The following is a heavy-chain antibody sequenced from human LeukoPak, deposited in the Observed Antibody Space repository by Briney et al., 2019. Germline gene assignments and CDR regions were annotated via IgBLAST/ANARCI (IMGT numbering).Heavy chain of an antibody. CDR2: IYYSGST. CDR3: ARIPYYYYGMDV. J-gene: IGHJ6*02. CDR1: GGSISSYY. V-gene: IGHV4-59*01. Sequence: SETLSLTCTVSGGSISSYYWSWIRQPPGKGLEWIGYIYYSGSTNYNPSLKSRVAISVDTSKNQFSLKLSSVTAADTAVYYCARIPYYYYGMDVWGQGTTVTVSS.